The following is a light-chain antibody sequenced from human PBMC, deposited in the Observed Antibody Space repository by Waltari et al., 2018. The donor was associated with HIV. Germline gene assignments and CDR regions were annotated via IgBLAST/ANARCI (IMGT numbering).Light chain of an antibody. CDR2: YKSDSDK. J-gene: IGLJ1*01. CDR3: MIWHSSAYV. CDR1: SGINVGTYR. Sequence: QAMLTQPSSLSASPGASASLTCTLRSGINVGTYRIYWYQQKPGSPPQYLLRYKSDSDKQQGSGVPSRFSGSKDASANAGILLISGLQSEDEADYYCMIWHSSAYVFGTGTKVTVL. V-gene: IGLV5-45*03.